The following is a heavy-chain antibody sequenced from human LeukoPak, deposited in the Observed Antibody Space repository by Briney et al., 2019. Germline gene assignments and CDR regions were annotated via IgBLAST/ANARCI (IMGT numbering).Heavy chain of an antibody. Sequence: GGSLRLSCAASGFTFSNYGMHWVRQAPGKGLEWVAVISYDESDKYYADSVKGRFTISRDNSKNTLYLQMNSLRAEDTAVYYCARDLGSVVAGSSGYYYYFDYWGQGTLVTVSS. D-gene: IGHD3-22*01. V-gene: IGHV3-30*03. CDR2: ISYDESDK. CDR3: ARDLGSVVAGSSGYYYYFDY. J-gene: IGHJ4*02. CDR1: GFTFSNYG.